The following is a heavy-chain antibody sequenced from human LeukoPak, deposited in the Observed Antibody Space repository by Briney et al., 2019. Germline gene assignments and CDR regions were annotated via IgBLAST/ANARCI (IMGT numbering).Heavy chain of an antibody. J-gene: IGHJ4*02. D-gene: IGHD5-12*01. CDR2: ISSSSSTI. CDR1: GFTFSSYS. CDR3: AREYSGYDGGGFDC. Sequence: GGSLRLSCAASGFTFSSYSMNWVRQAPGKGLEWVSYISSSSSTIYYADSVKGRFTISRDNAKNSLYLQMNSLRAEDTAVYYCAREYSGYDGGGFDCWGQGTLVTVSS. V-gene: IGHV3-48*01.